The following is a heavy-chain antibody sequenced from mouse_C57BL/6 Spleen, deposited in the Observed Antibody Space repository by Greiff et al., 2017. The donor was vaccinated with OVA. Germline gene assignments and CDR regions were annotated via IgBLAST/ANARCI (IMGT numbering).Heavy chain of an antibody. Sequence: QVQLQQPGAELVKPGASVKMSCKASGYTFTSYWITWVKQRPGQGLEWIGDIYPGSGSTNYNEKFKSKATLTVDTASSTAYMQLSSLTSEDSAVYYCARNYYCSSYERWFAYWGQGPLVTVSA. CDR2: IYPGSGST. CDR3: ARNYYCSSYERWFAY. V-gene: IGHV1-55*01. J-gene: IGHJ3*01. D-gene: IGHD1-1*01. CDR1: GYTFTSYW.